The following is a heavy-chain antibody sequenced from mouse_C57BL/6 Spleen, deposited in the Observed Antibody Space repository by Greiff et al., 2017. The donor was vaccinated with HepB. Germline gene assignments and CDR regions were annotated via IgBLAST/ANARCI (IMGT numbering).Heavy chain of an antibody. CDR3: ASQLTGTNAMDY. J-gene: IGHJ4*01. CDR2: IWSGGST. V-gene: IGHV2-2*01. Sequence: VQGVESGPGLVQPSQSLSITCTVSGFSLTSYGVHWVRQSPGKGLEWLGVIWSGGSTDYNAAFISRLSISKDNSKSQVFFKMNSLQADDTAIYYCASQLTGTNAMDYWGQGTSVTVSS. D-gene: IGHD4-1*01. CDR1: GFSLTSYG.